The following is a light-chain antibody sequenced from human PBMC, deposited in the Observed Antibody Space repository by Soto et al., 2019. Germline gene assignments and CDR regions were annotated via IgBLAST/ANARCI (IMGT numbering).Light chain of an antibody. CDR1: QSLLHSDGKTC. CDR3: MQSNPLSLY. Sequence: DIVMTQIPVSLSVTPGQPASISCKSSQSLLHSDGKTCLYWYLQKPGQPPQLLIYEVSNRFSGVPGRFRGRGSGTDFKLKIRRVEAEDVGVYYCMQSNPLSLYFGGGTKVEIK. CDR2: EVS. V-gene: IGKV2D-29*01. J-gene: IGKJ4*01.